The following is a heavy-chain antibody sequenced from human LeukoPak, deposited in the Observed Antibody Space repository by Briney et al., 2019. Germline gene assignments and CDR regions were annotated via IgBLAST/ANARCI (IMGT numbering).Heavy chain of an antibody. CDR2: VNHSGST. J-gene: IGHJ4*02. D-gene: IGHD2-15*01. V-gene: IGHV4-34*01. Sequence: PSETLSLTCAVYGGSFSGYYWSWIRQPPGKGLEWIGEVNHSGSTNYNPSLKSRVTISVDTSKNQFSLELTSVTAADTAVYYCARALGYCSGGSCHWEQFDYWGQGTLVTVSS. CDR1: GGSFSGYY. CDR3: ARALGYCSGGSCHWEQFDY.